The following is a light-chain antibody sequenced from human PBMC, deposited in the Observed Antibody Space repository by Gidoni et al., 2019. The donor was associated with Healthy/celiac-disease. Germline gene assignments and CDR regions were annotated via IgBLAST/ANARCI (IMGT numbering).Light chain of an antibody. CDR2: DVS. CDR3: CSYAGSYTWE. J-gene: IGLJ2*01. Sequence: QSALTQPRSVSGSPGQSVTISCTGTSSDVGCYNYVSWYHQHPGKAPKLMIYDVSKRPSGVPDRFSGSKSGNTASLTISGLQAEDEADYYCCSYAGSYTWEFGGGTKLTVL. V-gene: IGLV2-11*01. CDR1: SSDVGCYNY.